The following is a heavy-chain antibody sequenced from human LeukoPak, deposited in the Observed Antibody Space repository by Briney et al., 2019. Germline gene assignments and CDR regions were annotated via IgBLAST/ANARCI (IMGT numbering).Heavy chain of an antibody. V-gene: IGHV4-4*03. CDR3: ARGQRLLWFGELCNWFDP. Sequence: PGSLSLSCDLSVVSVTSTNTCTWVREPPGKGLEWIVEVHLDGRTNYNPSLKSRLIMSVDLPENHISLKLTSVTAADTAVYYCARGQRLLWFGELCNWFDPWGQGTLVTVSS. CDR1: VVSVTSTNT. CDR2: VHLDGRT. J-gene: IGHJ5*02. D-gene: IGHD3-10*01.